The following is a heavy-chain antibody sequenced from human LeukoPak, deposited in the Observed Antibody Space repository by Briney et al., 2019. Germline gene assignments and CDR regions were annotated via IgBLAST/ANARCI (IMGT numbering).Heavy chain of an antibody. Sequence: SGTLSLTCAVSGGSISSSNWWSWVRQPPGKGLEWIGEIYHSGSTNYSPSLKSRVTISVDKSKNQFSLKLSSVTAADTAVYYCARAGGTDYDILTGYSPNWFDPWGQGTLVTVSS. CDR3: ARAGGTDYDILTGYSPNWFDP. CDR2: IYHSGST. D-gene: IGHD3-9*01. CDR1: GGSISSSNW. V-gene: IGHV4-4*02. J-gene: IGHJ5*02.